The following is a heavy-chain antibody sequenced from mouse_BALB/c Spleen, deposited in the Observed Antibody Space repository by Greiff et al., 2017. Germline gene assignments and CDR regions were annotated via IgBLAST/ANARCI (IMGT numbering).Heavy chain of an antibody. D-gene: IGHD2-14*01. CDR3: NAEVRPLAY. V-gene: IGHV14-4*02. CDR1: GFNIKDYY. Sequence: EVKLQESGAELVRSGASVKLSCTASGFNIKDYYMHWVKQRPEQGLEWIGWIDPENGDTEYAPKFQGKATMTADTSSNTAYLQLSSLTSEDTAVYYCNAEVRPLAYWGQGTLVTVSA. J-gene: IGHJ3*01. CDR2: IDPENGDT.